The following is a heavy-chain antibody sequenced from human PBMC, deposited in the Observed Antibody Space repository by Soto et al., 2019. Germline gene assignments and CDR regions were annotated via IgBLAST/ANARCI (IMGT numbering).Heavy chain of an antibody. J-gene: IGHJ1*01. D-gene: IGHD1-26*01. V-gene: IGHV3-9*01. Sequence: RLCCAASGFTFDDYAIHLVRQVPGKGLEWVSGINCDSGSIGYGDSVKGRFAISRDNAKNTLHLQMNSLSSEDTAFYYCVKDESINWYSGHFRHWGQGTLVTVSS. CDR3: VKDESINWYSGHFRH. CDR2: INCDSGSI. CDR1: GFTFDDYA.